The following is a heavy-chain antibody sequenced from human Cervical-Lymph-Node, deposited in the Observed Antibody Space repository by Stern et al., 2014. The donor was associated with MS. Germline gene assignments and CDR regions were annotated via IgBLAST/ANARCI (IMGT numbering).Heavy chain of an antibody. Sequence: VHLVESGGGVVQPGRSLRLSCAASGFTFSSYGMHWVRQAPGKGLEWGTVIWHDGSNKYYAASVNGRFTISRDNSKNPVHLQMNSLRAEDTAIYYCARGSAVAGTDYWGQGTLVTVSS. CDR1: GFTFSSYG. V-gene: IGHV3-33*01. CDR2: IWHDGSNK. CDR3: ARGSAVAGTDY. J-gene: IGHJ4*02. D-gene: IGHD6-19*01.